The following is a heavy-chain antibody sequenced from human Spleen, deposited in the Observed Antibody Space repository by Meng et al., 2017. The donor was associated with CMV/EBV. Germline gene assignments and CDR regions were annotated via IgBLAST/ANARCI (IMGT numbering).Heavy chain of an antibody. D-gene: IGHD6-19*01. V-gene: IGHV1-69*17. CDR1: GGTFNTDG. CDR2: IIPLFGVA. Sequence: KASGGTFNTDGLNWVRQAPGQGLEWMGGIIPLFGVAKYVQKFQGRVTITADKSTSTVYMEVASLRSEDTAMYYCARASSSGWYYFDYWGQGTLVTVSS. J-gene: IGHJ4*02. CDR3: ARASSSGWYYFDY.